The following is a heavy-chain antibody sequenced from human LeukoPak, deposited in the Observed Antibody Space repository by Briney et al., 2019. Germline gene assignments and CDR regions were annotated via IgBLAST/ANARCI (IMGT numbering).Heavy chain of an antibody. D-gene: IGHD6-25*01. CDR2: ITGRGENT. CDR3: ARDRRLASIDY. V-gene: IGHV3-23*01. J-gene: IGHJ4*02. Sequence: GGTLRLSCAASGFTFSNYGMNWVRQAPGKGLEWVSGITGRGENTYYADSVKGRFTISRDNSKNTLYLQMNSLRAEDAAIYYCARDRRLASIDYGGQGTLVTVSS. CDR1: GFTFSNYG.